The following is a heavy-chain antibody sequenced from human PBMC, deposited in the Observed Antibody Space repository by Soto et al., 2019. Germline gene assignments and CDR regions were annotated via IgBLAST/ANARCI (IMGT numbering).Heavy chain of an antibody. CDR2: IWYDGSNK. Sequence: GGSLRLSCAASGFTFSSYGMHWVRQAPGKGLEWVAVIWYDGSNKYYADSVKGRFTISRDNSKNTLYLQMNSLRAEDTAVYYCAREGGVGAYDAFDIWGQGTMVTVSS. D-gene: IGHD1-26*01. J-gene: IGHJ3*02. CDR3: AREGGVGAYDAFDI. CDR1: GFTFSSYG. V-gene: IGHV3-33*01.